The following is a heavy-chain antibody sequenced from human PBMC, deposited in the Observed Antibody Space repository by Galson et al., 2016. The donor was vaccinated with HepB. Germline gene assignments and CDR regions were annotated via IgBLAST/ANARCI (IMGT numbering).Heavy chain of an antibody. D-gene: IGHD6-19*01. CDR1: GGSISNNYFY. CDR2: IYYTGNT. V-gene: IGHV4-39*01. CDR3: ARHMFSSGPPSPFYYFGMDV. J-gene: IGHJ6*02. Sequence: ETLSLTCTVSGGSISNNYFYWGWVRQPPGKGLEWIGSIYYTGNTYYNPSLKSRLTIFIDTSKNQFSLRLRAVTVAERGVYYCARHMFSSGPPSPFYYFGMDVWGPGTTVTVSS.